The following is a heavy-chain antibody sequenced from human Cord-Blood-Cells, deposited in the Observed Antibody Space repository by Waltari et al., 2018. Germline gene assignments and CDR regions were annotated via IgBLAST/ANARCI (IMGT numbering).Heavy chain of an antibody. D-gene: IGHD6-13*01. CDR2: ISSSGSTI. J-gene: IGHJ3*02. V-gene: IGHV3-48*03. CDR3: ARVSAAAGDAFDI. Sequence: EVQLVESGGGLVQPGGSLRLSCAASGFTFSSYEMNWVRQAPGKGLEWVSYISSSGSTIYYADSGKGRFTIARDNAKNSLYLQMNSLRAEDTAVYYCARVSAAAGDAFDIWGQGTMVTVSS. CDR1: GFTFSSYE.